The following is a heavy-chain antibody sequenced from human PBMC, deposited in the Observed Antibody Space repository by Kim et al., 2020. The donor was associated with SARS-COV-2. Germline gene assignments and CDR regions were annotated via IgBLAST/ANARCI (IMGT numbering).Heavy chain of an antibody. D-gene: IGHD2-2*01. CDR3: AGGGYCSSTSCSHPGGMDV. CDR1: GYTFTGYY. Sequence: ASVKVSCKASGYTFTGYYMHWVRQAPGQGLEWMGWINPNSGGTNYAQKFQGRVTMTRDTSISTAYMELSRLRSDDTAVYYCAGGGYCSSTSCSHPGGMDVWGQGTTVTVSS. J-gene: IGHJ6*02. CDR2: INPNSGGT. V-gene: IGHV1-2*02.